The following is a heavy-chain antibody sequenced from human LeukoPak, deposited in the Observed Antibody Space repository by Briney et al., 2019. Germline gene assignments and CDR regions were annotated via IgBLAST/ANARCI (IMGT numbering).Heavy chain of an antibody. CDR3: ARGDLKEDYFDY. Sequence: GGSLRLSCAASGFTISTYWMSWVRQAPGKGLEWVANIKQDGSEKNYVDSVKGRFTISRDNAMNSLYLRMNSLRAEDTAVYYCARGDLKEDYFDYWGQGTLVTVSS. CDR2: IKQDGSEK. CDR1: GFTISTYW. V-gene: IGHV3-7*01. J-gene: IGHJ4*02.